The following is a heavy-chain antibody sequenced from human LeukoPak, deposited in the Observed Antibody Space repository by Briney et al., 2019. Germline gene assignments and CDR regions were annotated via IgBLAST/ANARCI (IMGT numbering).Heavy chain of an antibody. J-gene: IGHJ4*02. CDR1: GFTFTDYW. Sequence: PGGSLRLSCAASGFTFTDYWMHWVRQVPGKGLVWVSIINTDTRGTYYADSVKGRFTISRDNAKSTLYLQMDSLRAEDTAVYYCVTAGAYHFDNWGQGTLVTVSS. D-gene: IGHD3-16*01. V-gene: IGHV3-74*01. CDR2: INTDTRGT. CDR3: VTAGAYHFDN.